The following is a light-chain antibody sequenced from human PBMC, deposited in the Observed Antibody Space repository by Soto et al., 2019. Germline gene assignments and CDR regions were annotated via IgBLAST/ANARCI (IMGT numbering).Light chain of an antibody. CDR1: QSVTFY. CDR3: QQRGTWPPT. V-gene: IGKV3-11*01. CDR2: DTS. Sequence: EIVLTQSPATLSLSPGQRATLSCRASQSVTFYLAWYQQKPGQSPRLLIYDTSNRATGIPDRFSGSGSGTEFTLTISSLEPGDFAVYYCQQRGTWPPTFGHGTKLEIK. J-gene: IGKJ2*01.